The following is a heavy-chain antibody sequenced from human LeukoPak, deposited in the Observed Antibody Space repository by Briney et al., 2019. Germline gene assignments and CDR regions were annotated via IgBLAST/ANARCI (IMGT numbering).Heavy chain of an antibody. CDR2: IYYSGNT. Sequence: SETLSLTCTVSGGSISSYYWSWIRLPPGKGLEWIGYIYYSGNTNYNPSLKTRVTISVDTSKNQFSLNLSSVTAADTAVYYCARGFLCGGDCNAFDIWGQGTKVTVSS. CDR1: GGSISSYY. J-gene: IGHJ3*02. CDR3: ARGFLCGGDCNAFDI. V-gene: IGHV4-59*01. D-gene: IGHD2-21*02.